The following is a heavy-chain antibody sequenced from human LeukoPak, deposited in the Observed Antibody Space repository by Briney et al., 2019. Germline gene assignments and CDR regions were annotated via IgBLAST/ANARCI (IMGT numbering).Heavy chain of an antibody. CDR2: IYYTGTT. CDR3: AREGGFYRPLDY. Sequence: PSETLSLTCIVSGGSLNSPNYYWGWIRQPPGKGLEWIATIYYTGTTYYNPSLKSRLTISVDTSKNQFSLKLTSVTAADTAVYYCAREGGFYRPLDYSGQGTLVTVSS. D-gene: IGHD3-3*01. V-gene: IGHV4-39*02. CDR1: GGSLNSPNYY. J-gene: IGHJ4*02.